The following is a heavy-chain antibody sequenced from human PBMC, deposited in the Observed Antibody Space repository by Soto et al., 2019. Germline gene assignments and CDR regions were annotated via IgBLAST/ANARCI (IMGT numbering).Heavy chain of an antibody. Sequence: VGSLRLSCAASGFTFSTYVMHWVRQAPGKGLEWVAVTWYDESNKYYAESVKGRFTVSRDNSKNTLYLQMNSLRAEDTALYYCATLLDAFDLWGQGTMVTVSS. CDR1: GFTFSTYV. J-gene: IGHJ3*01. CDR3: ATLLDAFDL. V-gene: IGHV3-33*01. CDR2: TWYDESNK.